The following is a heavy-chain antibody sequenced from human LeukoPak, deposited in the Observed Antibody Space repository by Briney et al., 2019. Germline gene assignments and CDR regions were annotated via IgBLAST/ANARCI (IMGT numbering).Heavy chain of an antibody. V-gene: IGHV3-30*02. CDR2: IRHDGSNK. D-gene: IGHD3-22*01. CDR3: AKAPGIVVVIFDY. CDR1: GFTFSSYG. J-gene: IGHJ4*02. Sequence: GGSLRLSCAASGFTFSSYGMHWVRQAPGKGLEWVAFIRHDGSNKYYADSVKGRFTISRDNSKNTLYLQMNSLRAEDTAVYYCAKAPGIVVVIFDYWGQGTLVTVSS.